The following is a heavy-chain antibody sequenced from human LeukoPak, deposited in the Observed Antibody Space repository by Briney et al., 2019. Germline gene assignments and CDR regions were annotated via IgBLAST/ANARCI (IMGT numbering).Heavy chain of an antibody. Sequence: ASVKVSCKASGYTFTSYYMHWVRQAPGQGLEWMGIINPSGGSTSYAQKFQGRVTMTRDTPTSTVYMELSSLRSEDTAVYYCARAGGGYNWRYYFDYWGQGTLVTVSS. CDR3: ARAGGGYNWRYYFDY. CDR1: GYTFTSYY. V-gene: IGHV1-46*01. J-gene: IGHJ4*02. CDR2: INPSGGST. D-gene: IGHD5-24*01.